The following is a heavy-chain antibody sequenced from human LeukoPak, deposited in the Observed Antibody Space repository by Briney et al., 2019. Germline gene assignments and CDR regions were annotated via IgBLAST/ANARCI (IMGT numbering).Heavy chain of an antibody. CDR2: IYYSGST. Sequence: SQTLSLTCTVSGGSISSSGYYWGWIRQPPGKGLEWIGSIYYSGSTYYNPSLKSRVTISVDTSKNQFSLKLSSVTAADTAVYYCARHKYYDILTGKILNWFDPWGQGTLVTVSS. CDR1: GGSISSSGYY. J-gene: IGHJ5*02. D-gene: IGHD3-9*01. V-gene: IGHV4-39*01. CDR3: ARHKYYDILTGKILNWFDP.